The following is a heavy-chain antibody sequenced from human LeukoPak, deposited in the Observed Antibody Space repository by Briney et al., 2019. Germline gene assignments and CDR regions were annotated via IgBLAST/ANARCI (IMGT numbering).Heavy chain of an antibody. J-gene: IGHJ4*02. V-gene: IGHV2-5*01. CDR2: IYWNDDK. Sequence: SGPTLVNPTQTLTLTCTFSGFSLSTSGVGVGWIRQPPGKALEWLALIYWNDDKRYSPSLKSRLTITKDTSKNQVVLTMTNMDPVDTATYYCAHSKWPYGFGELLSYYFDYWGQGTLVTVSS. CDR3: AHSKWPYGFGELLSYYFDY. CDR1: GFSLSTSGVG. D-gene: IGHD3-10*01.